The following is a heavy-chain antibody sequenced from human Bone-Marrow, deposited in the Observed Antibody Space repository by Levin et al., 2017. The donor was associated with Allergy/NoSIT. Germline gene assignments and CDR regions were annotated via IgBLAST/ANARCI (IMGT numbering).Heavy chain of an antibody. Sequence: QAGGSLRLSCVASGFKFNDYAMNWVRQAPGKGLEWVSSISSSGGTTYYGDSLKGRFTISRDNSRNTLFLQMHSLRDEDTAVYYCAKDYVAAIGNDAFDIWGQGTMVTVSS. CDR1: GFKFNDYA. CDR2: ISSSGGTT. V-gene: IGHV3-23*01. CDR3: AKDYVAAIGNDAFDI. J-gene: IGHJ3*02. D-gene: IGHD5-12*01.